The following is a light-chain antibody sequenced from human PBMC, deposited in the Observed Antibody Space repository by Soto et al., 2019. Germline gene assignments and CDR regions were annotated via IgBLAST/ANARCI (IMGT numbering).Light chain of an antibody. J-gene: IGKJ1*01. Sequence: EIVLTQSPGTLSLSPVERATLSCRASQSVSSSYLAWYQQKPGQAPRPLIYGASSRAIGIPDRVSGSGSGTDLTLTISRLEPEDFAVYYCHQYVCSPWTFDQGTKVEIK. CDR1: QSVSSSY. V-gene: IGKV3-20*01. CDR3: HQYVCSPWT. CDR2: GAS.